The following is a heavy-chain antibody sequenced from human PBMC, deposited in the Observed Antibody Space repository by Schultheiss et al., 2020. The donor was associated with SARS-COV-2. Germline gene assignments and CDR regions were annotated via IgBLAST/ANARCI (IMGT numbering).Heavy chain of an antibody. D-gene: IGHD4-11*01. V-gene: IGHV3-30-3*01. CDR1: GFTFSSYA. J-gene: IGHJ4*02. CDR2: ISYDGSNK. CDR3: ARGTYYSKSYYFDY. Sequence: GGSLRLSCAASGFTFSSYAMHWVRQAPGKGLEWVAVISYDGSNKYYADSVKGRFTISRDNFEDTLYLQINSLRGEDTAVYYCARGTYYSKSYYFDYWGQGTLVTVSS.